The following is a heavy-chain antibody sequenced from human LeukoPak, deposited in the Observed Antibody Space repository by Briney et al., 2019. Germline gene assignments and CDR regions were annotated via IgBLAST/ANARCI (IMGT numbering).Heavy chain of an antibody. CDR2: IKSKTDGGTT. D-gene: IGHD1-26*01. J-gene: IGHJ4*02. V-gene: IGHV3-15*01. Sequence: PGGSLRLSGAASVFTFSDAWMGWVRQAPGKGLEWVGRIKSKTDGGTTDYAAPVKGRFTISRDDSKNTLYLQMNSLKTEDTAVYYCTTILVWELLIDYWGQGTLVTVSS. CDR3: TTILVWELLIDY. CDR1: VFTFSDAW.